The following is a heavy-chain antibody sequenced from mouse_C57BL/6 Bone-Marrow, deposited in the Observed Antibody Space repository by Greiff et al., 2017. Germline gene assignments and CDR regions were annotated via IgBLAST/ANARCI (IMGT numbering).Heavy chain of an antibody. CDR3: ARPTTGWYFDV. V-gene: IGHV1-52*01. CDR2: IDPSDSDT. J-gene: IGHJ1*03. Sequence: QVQLQQPGAELVRPGSSVKLSCKASGYTFTSYWMHWVKQRPIQGLEWIGNIDPSDSDTHYNQKFKDKATLTVDKSSSTAYMQLSSLTSEDSAVYYCARPTTGWYFDVWGTGTTVTVSS. CDR1: GYTFTSYW. D-gene: IGHD2-12*01.